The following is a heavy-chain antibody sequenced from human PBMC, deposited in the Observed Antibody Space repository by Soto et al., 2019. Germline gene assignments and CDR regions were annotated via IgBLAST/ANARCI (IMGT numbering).Heavy chain of an antibody. D-gene: IGHD4-17*01. J-gene: IGHJ3*02. Sequence: EVQLLESGGGLVQPGGSLRLSCAASGFTFSSYAMSWVRQAPGKGLEWVSAISGSGGSTYYADSVKGRFTISRDNSKNTLYLQMNSLRAEDTAVYYCAKARATVPKGGDAFDIWGQGTMVTVSS. CDR3: AKARATVPKGGDAFDI. V-gene: IGHV3-23*01. CDR1: GFTFSSYA. CDR2: ISGSGGST.